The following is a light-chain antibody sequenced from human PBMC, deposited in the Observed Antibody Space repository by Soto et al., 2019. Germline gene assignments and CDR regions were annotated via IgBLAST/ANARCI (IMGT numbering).Light chain of an antibody. V-gene: IGLV2-14*01. Sequence: QSALTQPASVSGSPGQSITISCTGTSSDVGGYNYVSWYQQHPGKAPKLMIYDVSNRPSGVSNRFSGSKSGNTASLTISGLQAEDEADYYCSSHTRSSTPCVFGTGTKLTVL. CDR2: DVS. J-gene: IGLJ1*01. CDR3: SSHTRSSTPCV. CDR1: SSDVGGYNY.